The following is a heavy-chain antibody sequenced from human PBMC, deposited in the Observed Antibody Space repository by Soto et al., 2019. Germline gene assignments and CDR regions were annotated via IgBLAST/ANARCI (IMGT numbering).Heavy chain of an antibody. D-gene: IGHD6-13*01. CDR1: GFTFTTYA. Sequence: GGSLRLSCAASGFTFTTYAMTWVRQAPGKGLEWISAINNAGTTYYADSVKGRFTISRDNAKNTLYLQMNGLRVEDTAVYYCAKDWYEDYWGQGT. CDR2: INNAGTT. J-gene: IGHJ4*02. CDR3: AKDWYEDY. V-gene: IGHV3-23*01.